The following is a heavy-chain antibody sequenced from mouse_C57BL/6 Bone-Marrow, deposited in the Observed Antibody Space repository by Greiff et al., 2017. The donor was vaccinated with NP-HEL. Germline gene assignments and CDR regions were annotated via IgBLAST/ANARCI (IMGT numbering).Heavy chain of an antibody. D-gene: IGHD2-4*01. CDR1: GYTFTSYW. CDR2: IDPSDSYT. CDR3: ARRDYDDDY. V-gene: IGHV1-69*01. Sequence: QVQLQQSGAELVMPGASVKLSCKASGYTFTSYWMHWVKQRPGQGLEWIGEIDPSDSYTNYNQKFKGKSTLTVDKSSSTAYMQLSSLTSEDSAVYYCARRDYDDDYWGQGTTLTVSS. J-gene: IGHJ2*01.